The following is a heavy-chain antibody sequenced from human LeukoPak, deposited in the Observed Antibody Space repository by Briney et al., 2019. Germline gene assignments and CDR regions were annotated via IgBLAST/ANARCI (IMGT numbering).Heavy chain of an antibody. CDR1: GYTFTGYY. J-gene: IGHJ4*02. CDR3: ARDLHFYGSWSYRRGGFDY. D-gene: IGHD3-10*01. V-gene: IGHV1-46*01. Sequence: ASVKVSCKASGYTFTGYYMHWVGQAPGQGLEWMGIINPSGGSTSYAQKFQGRVTMTRDTSTSTVYMELSSLRSEDTAVYYCARDLHFYGSWSYRRGGFDYWGQGTLVTVSS. CDR2: INPSGGST.